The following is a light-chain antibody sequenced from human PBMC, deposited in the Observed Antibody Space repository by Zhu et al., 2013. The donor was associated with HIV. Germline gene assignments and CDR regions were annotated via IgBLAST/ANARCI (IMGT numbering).Light chain of an antibody. CDR3: QQYGSSPRT. J-gene: IGKJ1*01. V-gene: IGKV3-20*01. CDR1: QSVSSY. Sequence: EIVLTQSPATLSLSPGERATLSCRASQSVSSYLAWYQQKPGQAPRLLIYDASNRATGIPARFSGSGSGTDFTLTISRLEPEDFAVYYCQQYGSSPRTFGQGTKVEIK. CDR2: DAS.